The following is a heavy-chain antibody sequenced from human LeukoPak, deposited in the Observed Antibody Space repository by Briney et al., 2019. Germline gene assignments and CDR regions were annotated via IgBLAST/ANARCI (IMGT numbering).Heavy chain of an antibody. V-gene: IGHV3-7*01. CDR1: GFTFSSYW. CDR3: ARADYDYVWGSYRQYYFDY. Sequence: GGSLRLSCAASGFTFSSYWMSWVRQAPGKGREGGANIKQDGSEKYYVDSVKGRFTISRDNAKNSLYLQMNSLRAEDTAVYYCARADYDYVWGSYRQYYFDYWGQGTLVTVSS. J-gene: IGHJ4*02. CDR2: IKQDGSEK. D-gene: IGHD3-16*02.